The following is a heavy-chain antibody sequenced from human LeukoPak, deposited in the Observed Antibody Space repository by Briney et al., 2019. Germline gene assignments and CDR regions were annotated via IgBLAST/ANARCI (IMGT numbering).Heavy chain of an antibody. V-gene: IGHV3-23*01. Sequence: PGGSLRLSCAASGFTFSSYAMSWVHQAPGKGLEWVSLINDSGGNTYYADSVKGRFTISRDNSKNTLFLQMSSLRAEDTAVYYCAKASRGAQWLVPDYWGQGTLVTVSS. D-gene: IGHD6-19*01. J-gene: IGHJ4*02. CDR1: GFTFSSYA. CDR3: AKASRGAQWLVPDY. CDR2: INDSGGNT.